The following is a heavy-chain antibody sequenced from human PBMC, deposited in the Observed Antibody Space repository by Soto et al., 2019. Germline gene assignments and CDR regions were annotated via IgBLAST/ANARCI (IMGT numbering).Heavy chain of an antibody. CDR2: IYPGDSNT. CDR3: ARMATFGSLNWFDP. Sequence: PGESLKISCKGSGYRLTSYWIAWVRQMSGKGLEWTGIIYPGDSNTIYSPSFQGQVTISADKSISTAYLQWSSLKASDTAIYYCARMATFGSLNWFDPWGQGTLVTVSS. D-gene: IGHD3-16*01. V-gene: IGHV5-51*01. CDR1: GYRLTSYW. J-gene: IGHJ5*02.